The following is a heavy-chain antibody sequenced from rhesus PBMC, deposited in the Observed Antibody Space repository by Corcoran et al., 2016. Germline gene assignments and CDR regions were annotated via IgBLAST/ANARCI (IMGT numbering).Heavy chain of an antibody. CDR1: GGSISSSNW. V-gene: IGHV4-93*02. J-gene: IGHJ2*01. D-gene: IGHD3-9*01. CDR2: IYGSGGST. Sequence: QVQLQESGPAVVKPSETLSLTCAVSGGSISSSNWWSWIRQSPGKGLEWIGGIYGSGGSTEYNPSLKRRVPFSIDTSKNQFSLKLSSVTAADTAVYYCARLNYGWYFDLWGPGTPITISS. CDR3: ARLNYGWYFDL.